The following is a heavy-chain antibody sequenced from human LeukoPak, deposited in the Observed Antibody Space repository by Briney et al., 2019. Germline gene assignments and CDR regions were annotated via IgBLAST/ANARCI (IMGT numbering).Heavy chain of an antibody. V-gene: IGHV1-69*01. D-gene: IGHD2/OR15-2a*01. CDR3: ARDNPRISPRYFDY. CDR2: IVPIFGTA. Sequence: SVKVSCKASGGTFSSYAISWVRQAPGQGLEWMGGIVPIFGTANYAQKFQGRVTITADESTSTAYMELSSLRSEDTAVYYCARDNPRISPRYFDYWGQGTLVTVSS. J-gene: IGHJ4*02. CDR1: GGTFSSYA.